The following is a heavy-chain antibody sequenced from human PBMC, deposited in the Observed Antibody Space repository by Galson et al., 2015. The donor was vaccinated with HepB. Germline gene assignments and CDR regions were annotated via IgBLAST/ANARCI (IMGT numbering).Heavy chain of an antibody. CDR3: EAGYHHGSSGWYGYCQH. CDR2: IIPIFGTA. Sequence: SVKVSCKASGGTFSSYAISWVRQAPGQGLEWMGGIIPIFGTANYAQNFQGRVTITADESTSTAYMALSSLGSGDTAVYYCEAGYHHGSSGWYGYCQHGVQGTLVTVAS. CDR1: GGTFSSYA. J-gene: IGHJ1*01. D-gene: IGHD6-19*01. V-gene: IGHV1-69*13.